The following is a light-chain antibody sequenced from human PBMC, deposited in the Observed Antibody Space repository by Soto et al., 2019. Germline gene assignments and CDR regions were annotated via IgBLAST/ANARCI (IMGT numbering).Light chain of an antibody. CDR1: QGIRSE. CDR2: PAS. V-gene: IGKV1-6*01. Sequence: AIQMAQPPYSLSASVGDRFTITCRESQGIRSELGWYQQKPGKAPNLLIYPASTLQSGVPSRFSGSGSGTDFTLTIISLQPEDFATYYCIQDYNYPLTFGGGTRLEI. J-gene: IGKJ5*01. CDR3: IQDYNYPLT.